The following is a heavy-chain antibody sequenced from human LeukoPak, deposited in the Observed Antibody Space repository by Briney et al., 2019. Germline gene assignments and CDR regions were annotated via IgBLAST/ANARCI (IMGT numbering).Heavy chain of an antibody. J-gene: IGHJ3*02. V-gene: IGHV1-2*02. CDR1: GYTFTGYY. Sequence: GASVKVSCKASGYTFTGYYMHWVRQAPGQGLEWMGWINPNSGGTNYAQKFQGRDTMTRDTSIGTAYMELSRLRSDDTAVYYCARGDSPNDAFDIWGQGTMVTVSS. CDR2: INPNSGGT. D-gene: IGHD2-21*01. CDR3: ARGDSPNDAFDI.